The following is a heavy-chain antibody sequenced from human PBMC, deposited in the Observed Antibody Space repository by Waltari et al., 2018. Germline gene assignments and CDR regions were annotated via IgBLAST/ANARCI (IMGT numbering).Heavy chain of an antibody. CDR2: IYYSGST. CDR3: ARGVFYGVHDAFDI. Sequence: QLQLQESGPGLVKPSETLSLTCTVSGGSISSSSYYWGWIRQPPGKGLEWIGSIYYSGSTYYNPSLKSRVTISVDTSKNQFSLKLSSVTAADTAVYYCARGVFYGVHDAFDIWGQGTMVTVSS. CDR1: GGSISSSSYY. V-gene: IGHV4-39*01. D-gene: IGHD4-17*01. J-gene: IGHJ3*02.